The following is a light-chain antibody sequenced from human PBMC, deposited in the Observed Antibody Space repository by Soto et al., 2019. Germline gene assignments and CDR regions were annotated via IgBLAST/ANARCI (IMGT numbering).Light chain of an antibody. CDR1: QTVSSNY. J-gene: IGKJ5*01. CDR3: QQYTGPPTT. CDR2: GAS. V-gene: IGKV3-20*01. Sequence: EIILTQSPDTLSLSPFERATLSCRASQTVSSNYLAWCQQRPGQAPRLLIYGASTRAAGIPDRFSGSGSGTDFTLTITRLEPEDSAVYFCQQYTGPPTTFGQGTRLEIK.